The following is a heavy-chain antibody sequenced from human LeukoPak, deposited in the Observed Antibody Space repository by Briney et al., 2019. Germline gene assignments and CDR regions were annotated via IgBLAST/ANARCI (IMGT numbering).Heavy chain of an antibody. CDR1: GYSFTSYW. J-gene: IGHJ4*02. CDR3: AGQARWTYYYGSGSYYPFDY. Sequence: GESLQISCKGSGYSFTSYWIGWVRPMPGKGLEWMGIIYPGDSDTRYSPSFQGQVTISADKSISTAYLQWSSLKASDTAMYYCAGQARWTYYYGSGSYYPFDYWGQGTLVTVSS. D-gene: IGHD3-10*01. V-gene: IGHV5-51*01. CDR2: IYPGDSDT.